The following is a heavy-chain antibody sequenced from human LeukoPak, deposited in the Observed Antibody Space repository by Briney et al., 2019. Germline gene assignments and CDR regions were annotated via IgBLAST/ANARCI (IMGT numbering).Heavy chain of an antibody. D-gene: IGHD3-22*01. J-gene: IGHJ4*02. CDR2: IYYSGST. V-gene: IGHV4-39*07. CDR1: GGSISSSSYY. CDR3: ARVARPPPYYYDSSGYYLTRGASKYYFDY. Sequence: SETLSLTCTVSGGSISSSSYYWGWIRQPPGKGLEWIGSIYYSGSTYYNPSLKSRVTISVDTSKNQFSLKLSSVTAADTAVYYCARVARPPPYYYDSSGYYLTRGASKYYFDYWGQGTLVTVSS.